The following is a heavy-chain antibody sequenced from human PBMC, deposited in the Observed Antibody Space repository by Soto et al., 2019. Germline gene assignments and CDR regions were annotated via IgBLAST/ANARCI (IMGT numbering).Heavy chain of an antibody. CDR2: INAGNGNT. V-gene: IGHV1-3*01. Sequence: ASVKVSCKASGYTFTNYVMHWVRQAPGQRLEWMGWINAGNGNTKYSQKFQGRVTITRDTSASTAYMELSSLRSEDTAVYYCARGGSLYWYFDLWGRGTLVTVSS. D-gene: IGHD1-26*01. CDR3: ARGGSLYWYFDL. J-gene: IGHJ2*01. CDR1: GYTFTNYV.